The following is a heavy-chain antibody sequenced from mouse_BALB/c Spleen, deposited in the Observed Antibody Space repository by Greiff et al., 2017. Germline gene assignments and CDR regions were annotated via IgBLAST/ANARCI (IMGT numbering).Heavy chain of an antibody. J-gene: IGHJ4*01. CDR2: ISYSGST. CDR3: ARDGNYAMDY. CDR1: GYSITSDYA. V-gene: IGHV3-2*02. Sequence: EVHLVESGPGLVKPSQSLSLTCTATGYSITSDYAWNWIRQSPGNKLEWMGYISYSGSTSYNPSLKSRISITRDTSKNQFFLQLNSVTTEDTATYYCARDGNYAMDYWGQGTSVTVSS. D-gene: IGHD1-1*01.